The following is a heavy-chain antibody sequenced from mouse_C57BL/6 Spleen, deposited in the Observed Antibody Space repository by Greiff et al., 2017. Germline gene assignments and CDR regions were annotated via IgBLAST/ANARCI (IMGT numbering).Heavy chain of an antibody. CDR2: INPNNGGT. Sequence: EVQLQESGPELVKPGASVKMSCKASGYTFTDYNMHWVKQSHGKSLEWIGYINPNNGGTSYNQKFKGKATLTVNKSSSTAYMELRSLTSEDSAVYYCARTQQGGGGHYYAMDYWGQGTSVTVSS. CDR3: ARTQQGGGGHYYAMDY. CDR1: GYTFTDYN. V-gene: IGHV1-22*01. J-gene: IGHJ4*01.